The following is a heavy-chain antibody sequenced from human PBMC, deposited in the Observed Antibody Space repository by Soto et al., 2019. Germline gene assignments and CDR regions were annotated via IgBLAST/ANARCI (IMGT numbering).Heavy chain of an antibody. Sequence: GGSLRLSCAASGFTFSSYGMHWVRQAPGKGLEWVAVISYDGSNKYYADSVKGRFTISRDNSKNTLYLQMNSLRAEDTAVYYCTTNWFDPWGQGTLVTVSS. CDR2: ISYDGSNK. D-gene: IGHD1-26*01. V-gene: IGHV3-30*03. CDR1: GFTFSSYG. CDR3: TTNWFDP. J-gene: IGHJ5*02.